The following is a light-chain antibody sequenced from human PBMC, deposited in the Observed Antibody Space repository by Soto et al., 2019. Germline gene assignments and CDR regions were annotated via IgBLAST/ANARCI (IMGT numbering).Light chain of an antibody. CDR1: SSDVGGYNY. CDR2: DVS. J-gene: IGLJ2*01. V-gene: IGLV2-11*01. CDR3: CSYAGSYTLMV. Sequence: QPVLTQPRSVSGSPGQSVTISCTGTSSDVGGYNYVSWYQQHPGKAPKLMIYDVSKRPSGVPDRFSGSKSGNTASLTISGLQAEDEADYYCCSYAGSYTLMVFGGGTKVTVL.